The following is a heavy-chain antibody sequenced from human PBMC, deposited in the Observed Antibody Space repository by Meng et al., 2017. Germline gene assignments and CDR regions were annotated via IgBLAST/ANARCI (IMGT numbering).Heavy chain of an antibody. CDR2: IIPIFGTA. CDR1: GGTFSSYA. CDR3: AREFRRSGKYYDSSGYLAPDAFDI. V-gene: IGHV1-69*05. Sequence: SVKVSCKASGGTFSSYAISWVRQAPGQGLEWRGGIIPIFGTANYAQKFQGRVTITTDEATSTAYMELSSLRSEDTAVYYCAREFRRSGKYYDSSGYLAPDAFDIWGQGTMVTVSS. D-gene: IGHD3-22*01. J-gene: IGHJ3*02.